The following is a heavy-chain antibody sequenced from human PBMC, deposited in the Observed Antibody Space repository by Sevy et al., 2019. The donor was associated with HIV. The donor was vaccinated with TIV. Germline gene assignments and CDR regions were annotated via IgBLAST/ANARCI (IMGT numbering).Heavy chain of an antibody. J-gene: IGHJ6*03. CDR3: AKGGGGHYDPDEIGYYFYYYNMDV. Sequence: GGSLRLSCAVSGFSFDSYGMTWVRQAPGKGLEWVSGISGSGTRTYYADSVKGRFSISRDNSKNRLYLQMSSLRSEDKARYYGAKGGGGHYDPDEIGYYFYYYNMDVWGKGTTVTVSS. CDR1: GFSFDSYG. V-gene: IGHV3-23*01. CDR2: ISGSGTRT. D-gene: IGHD3-22*01.